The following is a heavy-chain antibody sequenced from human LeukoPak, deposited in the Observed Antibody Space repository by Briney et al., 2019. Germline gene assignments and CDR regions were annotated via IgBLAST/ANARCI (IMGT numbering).Heavy chain of an antibody. D-gene: IGHD5-18*01. CDR2: ISSSSSTI. CDR1: GFTFSSYS. Sequence: GGSLRLSCAASGFTFSSYSMNWVRQAPGKGLEWVSYISSSSSTIYYADSVEGRFTISRDNSKNTLYLQMNSLRAEDTAVYYCARKYSYGYYFDYWGQGTLVTVSS. J-gene: IGHJ4*02. CDR3: ARKYSYGYYFDY. V-gene: IGHV3-48*01.